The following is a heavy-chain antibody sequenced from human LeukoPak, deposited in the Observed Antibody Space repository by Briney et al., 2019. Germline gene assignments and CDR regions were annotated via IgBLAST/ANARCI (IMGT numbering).Heavy chain of an antibody. Sequence: GGSLRLSCAAPGFTFSSYAMSWVRQAPGKGLEWVSGISASGGSTYYADSVKGRFTISRDNSKSTLYLQVNSLRAEDTALYYCAKVAFGSGVGYYYGMDVWGQGTTVTVSS. CDR3: AKVAFGSGVGYYYGMDV. CDR1: GFTFSSYA. CDR2: ISASGGST. V-gene: IGHV3-23*01. J-gene: IGHJ6*02. D-gene: IGHD3-10*01.